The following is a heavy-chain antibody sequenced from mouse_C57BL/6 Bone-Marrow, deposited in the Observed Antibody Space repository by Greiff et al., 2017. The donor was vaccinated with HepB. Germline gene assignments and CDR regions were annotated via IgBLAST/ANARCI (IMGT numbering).Heavy chain of an antibody. J-gene: IGHJ4*01. V-gene: IGHV1-4*01. Sequence: VQLQQSGAELARPGASVKMSCKASGYTFTSYTMHWVKQRPGQGLEWIGYINPSSGYTKYNQKFKDKATLTADKSSSTAYMQLSSLTSEDSAVYYCARPDGYYAMDYWGQGTSVTVSS. CDR1: GYTFTSYT. CDR3: ARPDGYYAMDY. CDR2: INPSSGYT. D-gene: IGHD2-3*01.